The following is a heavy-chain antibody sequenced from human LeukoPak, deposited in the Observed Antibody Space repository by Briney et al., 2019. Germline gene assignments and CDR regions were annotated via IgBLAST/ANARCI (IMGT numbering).Heavy chain of an antibody. CDR1: GYTFTSYY. V-gene: IGHV1-46*01. J-gene: IGHJ6*02. Sequence: ASVKVSCKASGYTFTSYYMHWVRQAPGQGLERMGIINPSGGSTSYAQKFQGRVTMTRDTSTSTVYMELSSLRSEDTAVYHCARGWGQPHYYYGMDVWGQGTTVTVSS. D-gene: IGHD7-27*01. CDR2: INPSGGST. CDR3: ARGWGQPHYYYGMDV.